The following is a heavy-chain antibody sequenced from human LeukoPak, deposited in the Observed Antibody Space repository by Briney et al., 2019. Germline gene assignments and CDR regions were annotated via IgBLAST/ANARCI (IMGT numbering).Heavy chain of an antibody. D-gene: IGHD4-11*01. V-gene: IGHV4-59*08. J-gene: IGHJ4*02. CDR3: ARGPYSFDY. CDR2: IYYSGST. CDR1: GGSISSYY. Sequence: SETLSLTCTVSGGSISSYYWSWIRQPPGKGLEWIGYIYYSGSTNYNPSLKSRVTISVDTSKNQFSLKLSSVTAADTAVYYCARGPYSFDYWGQGTLVTVSS.